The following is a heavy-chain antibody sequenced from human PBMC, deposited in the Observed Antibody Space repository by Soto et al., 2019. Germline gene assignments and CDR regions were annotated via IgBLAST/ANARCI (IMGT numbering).Heavy chain of an antibody. V-gene: IGHV4-59*01. CDR3: AGAFDYWIISTPLRYFDY. CDR2: IFYSGST. D-gene: IGHD3-3*01. CDR1: GGSISSYY. Sequence: QVQLQESGPGLVRPSETLSLTCTVSGGSISSYYWSWIRQPPGKGLEWIGYIFYSGSTNYSPSLKSRVTISVDTSKNQFSLRLSSVTAADTAVYYCAGAFDYWIISTPLRYFDYWGQGTLVTVSS. J-gene: IGHJ4*02.